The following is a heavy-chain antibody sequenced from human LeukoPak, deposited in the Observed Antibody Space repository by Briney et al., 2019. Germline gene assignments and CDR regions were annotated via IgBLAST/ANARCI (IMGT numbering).Heavy chain of an antibody. CDR1: GYTFTSYG. V-gene: IGHV1-18*01. CDR2: ISAYNGNT. J-gene: IGHJ4*02. CDR3: ARGTLRYFDWLLEFDY. D-gene: IGHD3-9*01. Sequence: ASVKVSCKASGYTFTSYGISWVRQAPGQGLEWMGWISAYNGNTNYAQKLQGRVTTTTDTSTSTAYMELRSLRSDDTAVYYCARGTLRYFDWLLEFDYWGQGTLVTVSS.